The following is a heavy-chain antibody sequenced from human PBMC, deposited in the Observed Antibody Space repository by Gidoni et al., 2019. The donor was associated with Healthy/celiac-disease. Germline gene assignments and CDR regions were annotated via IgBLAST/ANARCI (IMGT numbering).Heavy chain of an antibody. Sequence: QVQLVESGGGVVQPGRSLRLSCAASGFTFSRYGMHWVRQAPGKGLEWVAVIWYDGSNKYYADSVKGRFTISRDNSKNTLYLQMNSLRAEDTAVYYCARGRSGGLNYYYGMDVWGQGTTVTVSS. CDR2: IWYDGSNK. CDR3: ARGRSGGLNYYYGMDV. V-gene: IGHV3-33*01. CDR1: GFTFSRYG. J-gene: IGHJ6*02. D-gene: IGHD2-15*01.